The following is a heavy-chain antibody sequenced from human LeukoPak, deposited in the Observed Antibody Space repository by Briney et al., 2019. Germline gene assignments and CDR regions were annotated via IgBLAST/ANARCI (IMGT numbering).Heavy chain of an antibody. Sequence: GASVKVSCKASGGTFSSYAISWVRQAPGQGLEWMGGIIPIFGAANYAQKFQGRVTITADESTSTAYMELSSLRSEDTAVYYCAREFYGSGSSTDYWGQGTLVTVSS. CDR3: AREFYGSGSSTDY. J-gene: IGHJ4*02. D-gene: IGHD3-10*01. CDR1: GGTFSSYA. V-gene: IGHV1-69*13. CDR2: IIPIFGAA.